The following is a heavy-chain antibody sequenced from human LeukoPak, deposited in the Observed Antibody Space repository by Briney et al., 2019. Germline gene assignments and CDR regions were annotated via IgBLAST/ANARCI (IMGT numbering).Heavy chain of an antibody. CDR1: GFHFSAHG. V-gene: IGHV3-23*01. CDR2: ISPSGDIT. D-gene: IGHD3/OR15-3a*01. Sequence: GGSLRLSCAASGFHFSAHGMNWIRQAPGKGLEWVSDISPSGDITYYADSVMGRFTISRDNRKSTVSLQMNSLRAEDTALYYCVRDLDWGAFDVWGQGRMVTVSS. CDR3: VRDLDWGAFDV. J-gene: IGHJ3*01.